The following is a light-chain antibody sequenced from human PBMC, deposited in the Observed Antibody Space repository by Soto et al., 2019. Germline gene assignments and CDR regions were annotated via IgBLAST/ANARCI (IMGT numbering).Light chain of an antibody. CDR3: NSFTTTNTYF. J-gene: IGLJ1*01. Sequence: QSVLTQPASVSGSPGQSITISCTGASSDVGGFDHVSWYQQHPGKVPRLLIYDVSSRPSGVSDRFSGSKSGNTASLTISGLQAEDEADYSCNSFTTTNTYFFGTGTKVTVL. V-gene: IGLV2-14*03. CDR1: SSDVGGFDH. CDR2: DVS.